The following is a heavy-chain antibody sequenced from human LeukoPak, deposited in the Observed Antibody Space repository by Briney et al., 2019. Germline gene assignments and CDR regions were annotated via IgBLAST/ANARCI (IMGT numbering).Heavy chain of an antibody. CDR2: ISASGAST. Sequence: PGGSLRLSCAASGFTFSSYAMSWVRQAPGKGLEWVSAISASGASTYYADSVKGRSTISRDNSKNTLYLQMNSLRAEDTAVYYCARDQAADYWGQGTLVTVSS. J-gene: IGHJ4*02. CDR3: ARDQAADY. V-gene: IGHV3-23*01. D-gene: IGHD6-25*01. CDR1: GFTFSSYA.